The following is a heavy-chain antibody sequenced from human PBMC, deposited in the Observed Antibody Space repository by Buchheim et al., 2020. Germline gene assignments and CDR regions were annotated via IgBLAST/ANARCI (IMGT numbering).Heavy chain of an antibody. Sequence: QVQLQESGPGLVKPSETLSLTCTVSGGSISSYYWSWIRQPPGKGLEWIGYIYYSGSTNYNPSLKIRVTISVDTSKNQFSLKLSSVTAADTAVYYCARGVLWFGDQLVGMDVWGQGTT. CDR3: ARGVLWFGDQLVGMDV. D-gene: IGHD3-10*01. CDR2: IYYSGST. J-gene: IGHJ6*02. V-gene: IGHV4-59*01. CDR1: GGSISSYY.